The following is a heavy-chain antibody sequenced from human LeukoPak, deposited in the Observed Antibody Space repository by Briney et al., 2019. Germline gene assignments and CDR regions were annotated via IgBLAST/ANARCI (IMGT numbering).Heavy chain of an antibody. CDR2: INPNSGGT. J-gene: IGHJ4*02. CDR3: ASTQGHYGDYFDY. V-gene: IGHV1-2*06. CDR1: GYTFTGYY. D-gene: IGHD4-17*01. Sequence: ASLKVSCKASGYTFTGYYMHWVLQAPGQGLEWMGRINPNSGGTNYAQKFQGRVTMTRDTSISTAYMELSRLRSDDTAVYYCASTQGHYGDYFDYWGQGTLVTVSS.